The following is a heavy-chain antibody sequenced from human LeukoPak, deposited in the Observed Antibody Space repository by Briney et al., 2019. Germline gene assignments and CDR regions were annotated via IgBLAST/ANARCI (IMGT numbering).Heavy chain of an antibody. V-gene: IGHV4-34*01. D-gene: IGHD6-13*01. CDR1: GGSFSGYY. Sequence: PSETLSHTCAVYGGSFSGYYWSWIRQPPGKGLEWIGEINHSGSTNYNPSLKSRVTISVDTSKNQFSLKLSSVTAADTAVYYCASFTGAAALFDYWGQGTLVTVSS. CDR3: ASFTGAAALFDY. J-gene: IGHJ4*02. CDR2: INHSGST.